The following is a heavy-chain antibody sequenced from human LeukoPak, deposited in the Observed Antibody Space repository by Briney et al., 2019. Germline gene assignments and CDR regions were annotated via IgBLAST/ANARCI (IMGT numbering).Heavy chain of an antibody. V-gene: IGHV3-23*01. J-gene: IGHJ6*02. Sequence: PGGSLRLSCAASGFTFSSYAMSWVRQAPGKGLEWVSAISGSGGSTYYADSVKGRFTISRDNSKNTLYLRMNSLRAEDTAVYYCARDGKIRYFDWPFFYGMDVWGQGTTVTVSS. CDR1: GFTFSSYA. CDR2: ISGSGGST. CDR3: ARDGKIRYFDWPFFYGMDV. D-gene: IGHD3-9*01.